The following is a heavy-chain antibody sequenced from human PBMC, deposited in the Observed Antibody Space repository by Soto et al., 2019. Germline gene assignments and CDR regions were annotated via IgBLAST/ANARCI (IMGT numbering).Heavy chain of an antibody. CDR2: ISGSGGST. D-gene: IGHD2-2*01. CDR3: AKEEKVPAAMGYFDY. Sequence: GGSLRLSCAASGFTFISYAMSWVLQAPWKGLEWVSAISGSGGSTYYADSVKGRFTISRDNSKNTLYLQMNSLRAEDTAVYYCAKEEKVPAAMGYFDYWGQGTLVTVSS. J-gene: IGHJ4*02. CDR1: GFTFISYA. V-gene: IGHV3-23*01.